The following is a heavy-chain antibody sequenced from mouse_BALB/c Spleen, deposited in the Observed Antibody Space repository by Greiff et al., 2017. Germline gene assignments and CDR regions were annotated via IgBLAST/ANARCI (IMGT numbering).Heavy chain of an antibody. J-gene: IGHJ3*01. CDR2: INPSTGYT. CDR3: ETGTGGFAY. V-gene: IGHV1-7*01. D-gene: IGHD4-1*01. Sequence: QVQLKESGAELAKPGASVKMSCKASGYTFTSYWMHWVKQRPGQGLEWIGYINPSTGYTEYNQKFKDKATLTADKSSSTAYMQLSSLTSEDSAVYYCETGTGGFAYWGQGTLVTVSA. CDR1: GYTFTSYW.